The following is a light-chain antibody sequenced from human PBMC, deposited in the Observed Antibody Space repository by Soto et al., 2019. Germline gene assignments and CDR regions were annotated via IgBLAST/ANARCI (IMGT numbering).Light chain of an antibody. J-gene: IGLJ1*01. Sequence: QSVLTQPPSVSGAPGQRVTISCTGSRFNIGAGYDVHWYQQLPGTAPKLLIYGNSNRPSGVPDRFSGSKSGTSASLAITGLQAEDEADYYCQSYDSSLTYVLGTGTKVTVL. CDR1: RFNIGAGYD. CDR2: GNS. CDR3: QSYDSSLTYV. V-gene: IGLV1-40*01.